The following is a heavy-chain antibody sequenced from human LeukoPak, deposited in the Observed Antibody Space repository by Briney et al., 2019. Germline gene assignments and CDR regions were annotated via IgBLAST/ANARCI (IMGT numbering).Heavy chain of an antibody. CDR1: GFTFDDYA. D-gene: IGHD2/OR15-2a*01. Sequence: HTGGSLRLSCAGSGFTFDDYAMHWVRQTPGKGLEWVSGISWSSGNIAYADFVGGRFTISRDNAKNSLSLQMNSLSDEDTAVYYCAKDAYGGATFFYYMDVWGKGTTVTVSS. CDR3: AKDAYGGATFFYYMDV. CDR2: ISWSSGNI. J-gene: IGHJ6*03. V-gene: IGHV3-9*01.